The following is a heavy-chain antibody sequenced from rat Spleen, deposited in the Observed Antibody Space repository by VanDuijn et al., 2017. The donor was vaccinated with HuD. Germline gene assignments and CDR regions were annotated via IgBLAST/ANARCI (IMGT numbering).Heavy chain of an antibody. CDR1: GFTFSNYG. V-gene: IGHV5S13*01. J-gene: IGHJ2*01. CDR2: ISTGGGNT. Sequence: EVQLVESGGGLVQPGRSLKLSCAASGFTFSNYGMHWIRQAPTKGLEWVASISTGGGNTYYRDSVKGRFTISRDTAKSTLYLQMNSLRSEDTATYYCTSAVPYWGQGVLVTVSS. CDR3: TSAVPY.